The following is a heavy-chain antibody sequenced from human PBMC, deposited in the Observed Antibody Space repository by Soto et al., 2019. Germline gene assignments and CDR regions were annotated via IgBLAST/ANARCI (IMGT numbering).Heavy chain of an antibody. Sequence: SETLSLTCTVSGGSISSGDYYWSWIRQPPGKGLEWIGYIYYSGSTYYNPSLKSRVTISVDTSKNQFSLKLSSVTAADTAVYHCANAYGGNTSGMDVWGQGTTVTVSS. CDR1: GGSISSGDYY. J-gene: IGHJ6*02. D-gene: IGHD4-17*01. V-gene: IGHV4-30-4*01. CDR2: IYYSGST. CDR3: ANAYGGNTSGMDV.